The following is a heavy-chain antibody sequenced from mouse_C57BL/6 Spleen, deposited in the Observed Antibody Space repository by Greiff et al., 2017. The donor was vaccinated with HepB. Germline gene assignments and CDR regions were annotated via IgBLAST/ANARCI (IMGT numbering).Heavy chain of an antibody. CDR1: GFSINSDCF. Sequence: VQLKESGPSLVRPSQTLSLTCTVTGFSINSDCFWIWIRQFPGNKLEYIGYTFYSGSTYYNPSLESRTYITLDTSKNQLSMKLRSVTTEDTATYYCAGDLGYFDYWGKGTTLTVSS. J-gene: IGHJ2*01. CDR2: TFYSGST. CDR3: AGDLGYFDY. V-gene: IGHV3-3*01.